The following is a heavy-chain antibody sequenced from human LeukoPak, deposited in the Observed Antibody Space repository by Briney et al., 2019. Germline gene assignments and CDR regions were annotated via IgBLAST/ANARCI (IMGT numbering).Heavy chain of an antibody. CDR1: GGSFSGYY. J-gene: IGHJ5*02. D-gene: IGHD3-10*01. CDR2: INHSGGT. Sequence: SETLSLTCAVYGGSFSGYYWSRIRQPPGKGLEWIGEINHSGGTNYNPSLKSRVTISVDTSKNQFSLKLSSVTAADTAVYYCARQGDYYGSGSYLSPFDPWGQGTLVTVSS. V-gene: IGHV4-34*01. CDR3: ARQGDYYGSGSYLSPFDP.